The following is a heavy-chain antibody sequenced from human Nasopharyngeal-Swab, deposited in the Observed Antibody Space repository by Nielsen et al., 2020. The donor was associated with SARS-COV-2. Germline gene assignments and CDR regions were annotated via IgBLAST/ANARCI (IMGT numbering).Heavy chain of an antibody. V-gene: IGHV4-34*01. CDR2: INHSGST. J-gene: IGHJ4*02. CDR1: GGSFSGYY. Sequence: SETLSLTCAVYGGSFSGYYWSWIRQPPGKGLEWIGEINHSGSTNYNPSLKSRVTTSVDTSKNQFSLKLSSVTAADTAVYYCARQLDCSSTSCPAGEFDYWGQGTLVTVSS. CDR3: ARQLDCSSTSCPAGEFDY. D-gene: IGHD2-2*01.